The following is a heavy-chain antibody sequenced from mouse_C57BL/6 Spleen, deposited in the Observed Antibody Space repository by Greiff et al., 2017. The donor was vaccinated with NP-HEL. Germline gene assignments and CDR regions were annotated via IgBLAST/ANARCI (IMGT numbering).Heavy chain of an antibody. V-gene: IGHV3-6*01. J-gene: IGHJ1*03. D-gene: IGHD4-1*01. Sequence: DVQLQESGPGLVKPSQSLSLTCSVTGYSITSGYYWNWIRQFPGNKLEWMGYISYDGSNNYNPSLKNRISITRDTSKNQFFLKLNSVTTEDTATYYCGRRLGRGDWYFDVWGTGTTVTVSS. CDR3: GRRLGRGDWYFDV. CDR2: ISYDGSN. CDR1: GYSITSGYY.